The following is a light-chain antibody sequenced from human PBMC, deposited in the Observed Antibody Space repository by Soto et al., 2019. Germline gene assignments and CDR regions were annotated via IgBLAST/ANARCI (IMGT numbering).Light chain of an antibody. CDR1: SSDVGAYNF. V-gene: IGLV2-11*01. J-gene: IGLJ2*01. CDR3: SSYAGSNNWVV. Sequence: QSALTQPRSVSGSPGQSVTISCTGTSSDVGAYNFVSWYQQHPGRVPKLMIYDVSRRPSGVPDRFSGSKSGNTASLTVSGLQAEDEADYYCSSYAGSNNWVVFGGGTQLTVL. CDR2: DVS.